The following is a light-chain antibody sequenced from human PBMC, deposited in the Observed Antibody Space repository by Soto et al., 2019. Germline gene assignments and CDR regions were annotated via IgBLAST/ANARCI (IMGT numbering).Light chain of an antibody. Sequence: QSVLTQPPSVSAAPGQKVTISCSGSSSNIGGNSVSWYQQLPGTAPKLLIYDDNKRPSGIPDRFSGSKSGTSATLGITGFQTGDEDDYYCGSWDSSLSAYVFGTGTKV. J-gene: IGLJ1*01. CDR3: GSWDSSLSAYV. CDR1: SSNIGGNS. CDR2: DDN. V-gene: IGLV1-51*01.